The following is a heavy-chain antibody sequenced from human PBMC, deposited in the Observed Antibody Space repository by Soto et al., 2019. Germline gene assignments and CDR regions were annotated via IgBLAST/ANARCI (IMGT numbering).Heavy chain of an antibody. J-gene: IGHJ6*03. CDR3: AGTTSHYWYYMDV. D-gene: IGHD1-7*01. CDR1: GDSVSSNSAA. Sequence: SQTLSLTCAISGDSVSSNSAAWNWIRQSPSRGLEWLGRTYYRSRWYNDYAVSVRSRITVNPDTSKNQFSLQLTSVTPEDTAVYYCAGTTSHYWYYMDVWGKGTTVTVSS. V-gene: IGHV6-1*01. CDR2: TYYRSRWYN.